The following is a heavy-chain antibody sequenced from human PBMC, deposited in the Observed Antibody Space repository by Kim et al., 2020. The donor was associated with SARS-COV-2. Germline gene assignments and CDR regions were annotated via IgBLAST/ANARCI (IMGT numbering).Heavy chain of an antibody. CDR1: GFTFSSYA. D-gene: IGHD3-10*01. Sequence: GGSLRLSCAASGFTFSSYAMSWVRQAPGKGLEWVSAISGSGGSTYYADSVKGRFTISRDNSKNTLYLQMNSLRAEDTAVYYCAKHSPLWFGELLYGIFDYWGQRTLVTVSS. CDR3: AKHSPLWFGELLYGIFDY. V-gene: IGHV3-23*01. J-gene: IGHJ4*02. CDR2: ISGSGGST.